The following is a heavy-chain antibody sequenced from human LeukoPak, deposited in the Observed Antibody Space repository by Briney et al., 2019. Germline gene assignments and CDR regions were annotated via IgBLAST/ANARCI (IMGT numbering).Heavy chain of an antibody. CDR2: IYTSGST. CDR3: ARGHRGYSDYDPKYYYGMDV. CDR1: GGSISSYY. D-gene: IGHD5-12*01. Sequence: SETLSLTCTVSGGSISSYYWSWIRQPAGKGLEWIGRIYTSGSTNYNPSLKSRVTMSVDTSKNQFSLKLSSVTAADTAVYYCARGHRGYSDYDPKYYYGMDVWGQGTTVTVSS. V-gene: IGHV4-4*07. J-gene: IGHJ6*02.